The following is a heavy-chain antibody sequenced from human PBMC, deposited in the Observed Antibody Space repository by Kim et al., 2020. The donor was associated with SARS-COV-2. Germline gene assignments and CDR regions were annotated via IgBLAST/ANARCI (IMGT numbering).Heavy chain of an antibody. V-gene: IGHV3-74*01. J-gene: IGHJ4*02. CDR3: ARRAYSGSYYYFDD. Sequence: ESVKGRFTISRDNAKNTLYLQMNSLRAEETAVYYCARRAYSGSYYYFDDWGQGTLVTVSS. D-gene: IGHD1-26*01.